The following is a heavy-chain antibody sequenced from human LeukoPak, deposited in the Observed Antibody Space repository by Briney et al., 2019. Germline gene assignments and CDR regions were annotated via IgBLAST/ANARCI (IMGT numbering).Heavy chain of an antibody. D-gene: IGHD3-22*01. Sequence: GGSLRLSCAVSGITISNYGMSWVRQAPGKGLEWVAGISGSGGGTNYADSVKGRCTISRDNPKNTLYLQMNSLRAEDTAVYFCAKRGVVIRVILVGFHKEAYYFDSWGQGALVTVSS. V-gene: IGHV3-23*01. CDR3: AKRGVVIRVILVGFHKEAYYFDS. J-gene: IGHJ4*02. CDR2: ISGSGGGT. CDR1: GITISNYG.